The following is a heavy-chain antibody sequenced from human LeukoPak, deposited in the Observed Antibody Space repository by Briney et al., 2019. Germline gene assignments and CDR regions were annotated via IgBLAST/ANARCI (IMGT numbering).Heavy chain of an antibody. Sequence: ASVKVSGKASGYTFTGYYMHWVRQAPGQGLEWMGWINPNSGGTKYAQKFQGRVTMTRDTSISTAYMELSRLRSDDTAVYYCAREMATRSEYFQHWGQGTLVTVSS. V-gene: IGHV1-2*02. CDR3: AREMATRSEYFQH. CDR2: INPNSGGT. CDR1: GYTFTGYY. J-gene: IGHJ1*01. D-gene: IGHD5-24*01.